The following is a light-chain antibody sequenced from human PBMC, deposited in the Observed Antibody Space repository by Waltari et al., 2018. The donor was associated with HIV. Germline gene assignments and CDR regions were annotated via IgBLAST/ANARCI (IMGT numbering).Light chain of an antibody. J-gene: IGLJ2*01. CDR1: KSNIGAGYA. CDR2: GNN. Sequence: QSVLTQPPSVSGDPGQRVTISCTGSKSNIGAGYAVHWYQQVPGTAPKLLIYGNNNRASGVPDRFSGSKSGTSASLAIPGLQAEDEAEYHCQSYDSSLTTTVFGGGTKLTVL. V-gene: IGLV1-40*01. CDR3: QSYDSSLTTTV.